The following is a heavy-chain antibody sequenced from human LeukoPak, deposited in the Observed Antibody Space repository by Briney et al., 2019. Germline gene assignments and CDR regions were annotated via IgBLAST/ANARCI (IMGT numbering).Heavy chain of an antibody. J-gene: IGHJ4*02. CDR1: GGSISSSNYY. V-gene: IGHV4-39*07. CDR2: IYYSGST. Sequence: KPSETLSLTCTVSGGSISSSNYYWGWIRQPPGKGLEWIGSIYYSGSTYYNPSPKSRVTKSVDTSKNQFSLRLSSVTAADTAVYYCARDSSSSASIHYFDYWGQGTLVIVSS. D-gene: IGHD6-6*01. CDR3: ARDSSSSASIHYFDY.